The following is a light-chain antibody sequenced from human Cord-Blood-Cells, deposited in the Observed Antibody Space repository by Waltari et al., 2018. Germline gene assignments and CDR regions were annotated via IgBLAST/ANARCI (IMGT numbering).Light chain of an antibody. V-gene: IGLV2-14*01. CDR1: SSDVGGYNY. CDR3: SSYTSSSTVV. J-gene: IGLJ2*01. CDR2: DVS. Sequence: QSALTQPASVSGSPGQSLTISCTGTSSDVGGYNYVSWYQQHPGKAPKLMIDDVSKRPSGVSNRFSGSKSGNTASLTISGLQAEDEADYYCSSYTSSSTVVFGGGTKLTVL.